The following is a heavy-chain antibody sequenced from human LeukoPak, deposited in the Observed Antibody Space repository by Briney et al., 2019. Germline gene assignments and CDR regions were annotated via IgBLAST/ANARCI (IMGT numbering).Heavy chain of an antibody. Sequence: ASVKVSCKASGYTFTSYGISWVRQAPGQGLEWMGWISAYNGNTNYAQKLQGRVTMTTDTSPSTAYMELRSPRSDDTAVYYCAREVYYGSGSYYKGWFDPWGQGTLVTVSS. CDR3: AREVYYGSGSYYKGWFDP. J-gene: IGHJ5*02. CDR1: GYTFTSYG. CDR2: ISAYNGNT. D-gene: IGHD3-10*01. V-gene: IGHV1-18*01.